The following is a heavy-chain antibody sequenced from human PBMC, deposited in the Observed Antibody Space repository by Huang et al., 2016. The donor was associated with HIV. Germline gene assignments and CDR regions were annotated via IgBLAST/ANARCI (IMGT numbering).Heavy chain of an antibody. V-gene: IGHV4-59*11. CDR3: ARVARGPNWYFDL. Sequence: QVQLQESGPGLVKPSETLSLTCTVSGGSISSHHYSWIRQPPGKGLEWIGIIYYSGSTNDIPSLKRRATISLDTSKNHFSLRLRSVTAADTAVYYCARVARGPNWYFDLWGRGTLVTVSS. CDR2: IYYSGST. J-gene: IGHJ2*01. CDR1: GGSISSHH. D-gene: IGHD2-15*01.